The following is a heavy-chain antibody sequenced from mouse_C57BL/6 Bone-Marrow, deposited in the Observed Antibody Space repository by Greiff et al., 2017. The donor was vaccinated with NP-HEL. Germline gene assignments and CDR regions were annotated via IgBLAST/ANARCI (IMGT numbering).Heavy chain of an antibody. CDR3: ARYNGNYLYYFDY. CDR2: IYPRSGNT. Sequence: VQGVESGAELARPGASVKLSCKASGYTFTSYGISWVKQRTGQGLEWIGEIYPRSGNTYYNEKFKGKATLTADKSSSTAYMELRSLTSEDSAVYFCARYNGNYLYYFDYWGQGTTLTVSS. V-gene: IGHV1-81*01. CDR1: GYTFTSYG. D-gene: IGHD2-1*01. J-gene: IGHJ2*01.